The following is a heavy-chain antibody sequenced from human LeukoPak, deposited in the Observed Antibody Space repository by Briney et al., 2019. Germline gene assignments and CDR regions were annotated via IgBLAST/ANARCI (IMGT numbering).Heavy chain of an antibody. CDR3: ARAPLRFLVGASHFFDY. V-gene: IGHV4-34*01. Sequence: SETLSLTCAVYGGSFSGYYWSWIRQPPGKGLEWIGEINHSGSTNYNPSLKSRVTISVDTSKNQFSLKLSSVTAADTAVYYCARAPLRFLVGASHFFDYWGQGTLVTVSS. CDR2: INHSGST. J-gene: IGHJ4*02. D-gene: IGHD1-26*01. CDR1: GGSFSGYY.